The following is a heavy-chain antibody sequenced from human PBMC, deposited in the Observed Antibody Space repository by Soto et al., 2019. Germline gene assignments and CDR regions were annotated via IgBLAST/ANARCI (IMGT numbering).Heavy chain of an antibody. CDR1: GYTFTSYG. D-gene: IGHD6-19*01. Sequence: ASVKVSWKASGYTFTSYGISLVRQAPGQGLEWMGWISAYNGNTNYAQKLQGRVTMTTDTSTSTAYMELRSLRSDDTAVYYCARRQWLAPIDYWGQGTLVTVSS. J-gene: IGHJ4*02. CDR2: ISAYNGNT. V-gene: IGHV1-18*01. CDR3: ARRQWLAPIDY.